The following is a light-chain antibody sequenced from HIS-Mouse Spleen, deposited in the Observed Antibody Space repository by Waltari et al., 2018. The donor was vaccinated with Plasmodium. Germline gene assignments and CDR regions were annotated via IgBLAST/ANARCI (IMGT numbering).Light chain of an antibody. CDR2: DAS. CDR1: QSVSSY. V-gene: IGKV3-11*01. Sequence: DIVLTQSPATLSLSPGETATLSCRASQSVSSYLAWYQQKPGQAPRLLIYDASNRATGIPARFSGSGSGTDFTLTISSLEPEDFAVYYCQQRSNWPLYTFGQGTKLEIK. CDR3: QQRSNWPLYT. J-gene: IGKJ2*01.